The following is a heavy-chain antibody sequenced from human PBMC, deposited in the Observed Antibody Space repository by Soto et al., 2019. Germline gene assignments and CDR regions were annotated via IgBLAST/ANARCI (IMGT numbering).Heavy chain of an antibody. J-gene: IGHJ2*01. CDR2: ISGGGDRT. Sequence: EVQLLESGGGLVQPGGSLRLSCVGSGFTFINYAMNWVRQTPGKGLEWVSGISGGGDRTFDADSVKGRFTISRDNSKNTVNLQKNSLIADDTAVYYCARKVLGSTSRADLWYFGLWGRGTLVTVSS. CDR1: GFTFINYA. V-gene: IGHV3-23*01. D-gene: IGHD2-2*01. CDR3: ARKVLGSTSRADLWYFGL.